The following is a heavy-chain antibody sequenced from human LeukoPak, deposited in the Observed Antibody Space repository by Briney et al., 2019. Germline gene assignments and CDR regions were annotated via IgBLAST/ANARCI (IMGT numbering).Heavy chain of an antibody. Sequence: GGSLRLSCAASGFTFNDYWMTWVRQAPGKGLEWVANIKQDGSEKYYVDSVKGRFTISRDNAKNSLYLQINSLRAEDTAVYYCARGGATTFGLWGNAFDIWGQGTMVTVPS. J-gene: IGHJ3*02. CDR2: IKQDGSEK. CDR3: ARGGATTFGLWGNAFDI. V-gene: IGHV3-7*01. D-gene: IGHD3-3*01. CDR1: GFTFNDYW.